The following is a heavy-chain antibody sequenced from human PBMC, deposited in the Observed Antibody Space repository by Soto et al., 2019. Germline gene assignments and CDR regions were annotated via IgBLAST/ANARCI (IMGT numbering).Heavy chain of an antibody. V-gene: IGHV3-66*01. CDR2: IYSGGST. Sequence: GGSLRLSCAASGFTVSSNYMSWVRQAPGKGLEWVSVIYSGGSTYYADSVKGRFTISREKSKNTLYLQMNSLRAEDTAVYYCARVVGKLLGSPSNYYYSSMAVWGKGTTVTVSS. CDR3: ARVVGKLLGSPSNYYYSSMAV. J-gene: IGHJ6*03. D-gene: IGHD2-2*01. CDR1: GFTVSSNY.